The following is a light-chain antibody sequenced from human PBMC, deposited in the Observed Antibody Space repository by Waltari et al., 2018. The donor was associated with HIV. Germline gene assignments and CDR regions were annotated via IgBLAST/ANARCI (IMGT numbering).Light chain of an antibody. CDR1: SGSIASNY. J-gene: IGLJ3*02. CDR3: QSYDSSDHGV. V-gene: IGLV6-57*02. Sequence: NFMLTQPHSVSESPGKTVAISCTGSSGSIASNYVQWFQQRPGSAPTTVSYEDNQRPSGVPDRFSGSIDRSSNSASLTISGLKTEDEADYYCQSYDSSDHGVFGGGTKLTVL. CDR2: EDN.